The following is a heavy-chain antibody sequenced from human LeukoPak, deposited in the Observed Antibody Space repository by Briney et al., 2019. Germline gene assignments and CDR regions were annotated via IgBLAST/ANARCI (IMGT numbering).Heavy chain of an antibody. V-gene: IGHV1-3*01. D-gene: IGHD3-22*01. CDR1: GYTFTSYA. J-gene: IGHJ4*02. Sequence: GASVTVSCKASGYTFTSYAMHWVRQAPGQRLEWMGWINAGNGNTKYSQKFQGRVTITRDTSADTAYMELSSLRSEDTAVYYCARAHTPIMWDSSAYYYDYFDYWGQGTLVTVSS. CDR3: ARAHTPIMWDSSAYYYDYFDY. CDR2: INAGNGNT.